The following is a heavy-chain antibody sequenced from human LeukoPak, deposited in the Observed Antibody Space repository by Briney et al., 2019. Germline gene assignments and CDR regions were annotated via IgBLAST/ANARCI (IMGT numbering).Heavy chain of an antibody. D-gene: IGHD3-9*01. Sequence: PSETLSLTCTVSGGSISSSSYYWGWIRQPPGKGLEWIGSIHYSGSTYYNPSLKSRVTISVDTSKNQFSLKLSSVTAADTAVYYCARVGYDILTGYYPDYWGQGTLVTVSS. CDR3: ARVGYDILTGYYPDY. CDR1: GGSISSSSYY. V-gene: IGHV4-39*07. CDR2: IHYSGST. J-gene: IGHJ4*02.